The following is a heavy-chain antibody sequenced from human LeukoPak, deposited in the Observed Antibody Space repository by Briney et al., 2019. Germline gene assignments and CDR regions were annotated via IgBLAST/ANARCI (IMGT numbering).Heavy chain of an antibody. D-gene: IGHD6-13*01. V-gene: IGHV3-74*01. Sequence: GGSLRLSCAASGFTFSSYWMHWVRQAPGKGLVWVSRINSDGSSTSYADSVKGRFTISRDNSRNTLYLQMNSLGAEDTAVYYCANRPAAAGFLWGQGTLVTVSS. J-gene: IGHJ4*02. CDR1: GFTFSSYW. CDR2: INSDGSST. CDR3: ANRPAAAGFL.